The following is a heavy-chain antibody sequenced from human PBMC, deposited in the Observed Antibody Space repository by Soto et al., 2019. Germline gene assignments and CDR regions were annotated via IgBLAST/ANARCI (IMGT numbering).Heavy chain of an antibody. CDR1: GGSISSGGYS. CDR2: IYHSGST. Sequence: QLQLQESGSGLVKPSQTLSLTCAVSGGSISSGGYSWSWIRQPPGKGLEWIGYIYHSGSTYYNPSLQSRVTISVDRSKNQFSLKLSSVTAADTAVYYCARTPPTTVTMIGDWYFDLWGRGTLVTVSS. J-gene: IGHJ2*01. V-gene: IGHV4-30-2*01. CDR3: ARTPPTTVTMIGDWYFDL. D-gene: IGHD4-17*01.